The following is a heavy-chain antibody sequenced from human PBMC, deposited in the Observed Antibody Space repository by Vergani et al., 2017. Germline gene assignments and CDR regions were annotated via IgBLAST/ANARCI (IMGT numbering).Heavy chain of an antibody. CDR2: ISSSSSTI. D-gene: IGHD3-22*01. Sequence: EVQLVESGGGLVQPGGSLRLSCAASGFTFSSYSMNWVRQAPGKGLEWVSYISSSSSTIYYADSVKGRFTISRDNAKNSLYLQMNSLRAEDTAVYYCARMGYYYDSSGYYLNFDYWGQGTLVTVSS. J-gene: IGHJ4*02. CDR3: ARMGYYYDSSGYYLNFDY. V-gene: IGHV3-48*04. CDR1: GFTFSSYS.